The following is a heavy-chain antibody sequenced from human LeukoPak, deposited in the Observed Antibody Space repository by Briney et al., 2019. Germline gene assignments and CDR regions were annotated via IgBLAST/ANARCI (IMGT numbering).Heavy chain of an antibody. Sequence: GGCLRLSCAASGFTLSIYSLSGVPDARGRGREGGSGLRGSGDSTYYADSVKGRFTISRDNSKNTPYLQMNSLRAEDTAVYYCSTTIFGVVIRAFDIWGQGTMVTVSS. V-gene: IGHV3-23*01. CDR1: GFTLSIYS. D-gene: IGHD3-3*01. CDR2: LRGSGDST. CDR3: STTIFGVVIRAFDI. J-gene: IGHJ3*02.